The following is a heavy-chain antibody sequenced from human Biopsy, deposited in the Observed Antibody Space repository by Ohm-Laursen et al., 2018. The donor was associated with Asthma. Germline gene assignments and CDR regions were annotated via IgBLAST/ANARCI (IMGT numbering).Heavy chain of an antibody. J-gene: IGHJ4*02. D-gene: IGHD3-22*01. CDR1: GFAVSRDH. CDR2: IYSGGTS. Sequence: SLRLSCAASGFAVSRDHMLWVRQAPGKGLEWVSVIYSGGTSHTADSVRGRLTISRDYSKNTLYLQMHSLRAEDTAVYYCARGDSSNWSHYYFDYWGQGTLVTVSS. CDR3: ARGDSSNWSHYYFDY. V-gene: IGHV3-53*01.